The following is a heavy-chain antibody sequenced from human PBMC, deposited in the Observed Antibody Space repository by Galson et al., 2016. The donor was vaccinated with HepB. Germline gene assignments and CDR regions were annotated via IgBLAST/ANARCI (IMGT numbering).Heavy chain of an antibody. CDR2: ISGGGDST. V-gene: IGHV3-23*01. D-gene: IGHD4-23*01. CDR1: GFTFSSHD. J-gene: IGHJ4*02. Sequence: SLRLSCAASGFTFSSHDMVWVRQAPGKGPEWVSGISGGGDSTYYADSVKGRLTISRDNSRNTLYLQINSLRPEDTAVYYCAREYYGGPGYWGQGTLVTVSS. CDR3: AREYYGGPGY.